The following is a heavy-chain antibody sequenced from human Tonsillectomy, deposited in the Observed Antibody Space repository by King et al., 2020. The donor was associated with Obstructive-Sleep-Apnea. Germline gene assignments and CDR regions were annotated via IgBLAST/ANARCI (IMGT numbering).Heavy chain of an antibody. CDR3: ARGSRYYYDGSGYYYFDY. CDR1: GGSISSSSYY. V-gene: IGHV4-39*07. J-gene: IGHJ4*02. CDR2: IYYSGST. Sequence: QLQESGPGLVKPSETLSLTCTVSGGSISSSSYYWGWIRQPPGEGLEWIGTIYYSGSTYYNPSLKSRVTISVDTSKNQFSLKLSSVTAADTAVYYCARGSRYYYDGSGYYYFDYWGQGTLVTVSS. D-gene: IGHD3-22*01.